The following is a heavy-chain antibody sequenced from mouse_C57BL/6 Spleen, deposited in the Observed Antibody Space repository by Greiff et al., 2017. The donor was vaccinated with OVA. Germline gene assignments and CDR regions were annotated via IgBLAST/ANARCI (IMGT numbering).Heavy chain of an antibody. CDR1: GFSFNTYA. J-gene: IGHJ4*01. CDR2: IRSKSNNYAT. V-gene: IGHV10-1*01. Sequence: DVMLVESGGGLVQPKGSLKLSCAASGFSFNTYAMNWVRQAPGKGSEWVARIRSKSNNYATYYADSVKDRFTISRDDSESMLYLQMNNLKTEDAAMYYCVRHGDGYSPYAKDYWGQGTSVTVSS. CDR3: VRHGDGYSPYAKDY. D-gene: IGHD2-3*01.